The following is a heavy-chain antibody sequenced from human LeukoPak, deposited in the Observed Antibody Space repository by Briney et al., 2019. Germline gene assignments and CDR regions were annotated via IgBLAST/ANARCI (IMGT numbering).Heavy chain of an antibody. CDR3: VFDSSGYLSRSLPPYFDS. CDR1: GGTFSRYA. V-gene: IGHV1-69*05. Sequence: ASVKVSCKASGGTFSRYAISWVRQAPGQGLEWMGGIIPIFGTAKYAQKFQGRVTLTTDESTSTAYMELSSLRSEDTAVYYCVFDSSGYLSRSLPPYFDSWGRGTLVTVSS. J-gene: IGHJ4*02. D-gene: IGHD3-22*01. CDR2: IIPIFGTA.